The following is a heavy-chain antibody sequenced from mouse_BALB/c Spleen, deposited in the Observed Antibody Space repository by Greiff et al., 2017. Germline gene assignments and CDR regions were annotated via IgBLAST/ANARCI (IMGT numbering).Heavy chain of an antibody. CDR3: ARWSMITYYFDY. V-gene: IGHV3-2*02. D-gene: IGHD2-4*01. Sequence: EVKLMESGPGLVKPSQSLSLTCTVTGYSITSDYAWNWIRQFPGNKLEWMGYISYSGSISYNPSLKSRISITRDTSKNQFFLQLNSVTTEDTATYYCARWSMITYYFDYWGQGTTLTVSS. CDR2: ISYSGSI. J-gene: IGHJ2*01. CDR1: GYSITSDYA.